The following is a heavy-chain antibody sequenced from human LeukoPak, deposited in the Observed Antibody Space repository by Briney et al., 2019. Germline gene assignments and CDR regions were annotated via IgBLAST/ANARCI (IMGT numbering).Heavy chain of an antibody. J-gene: IGHJ6*03. V-gene: IGHV3-30*02. D-gene: IGHD2-2*01. Sequence: PGGSLRLSCAASGFTFSSYGMHWVRQAPGKGLEWVAFIRCDGSNKYYADSVKGRFTISRDNSKNTLYLQMNSLRAEDTAVYYCAKDRSSKYYYYYYMDVWGKGTTVTVSS. CDR3: AKDRSSKYYYYYYMDV. CDR2: IRCDGSNK. CDR1: GFTFSSYG.